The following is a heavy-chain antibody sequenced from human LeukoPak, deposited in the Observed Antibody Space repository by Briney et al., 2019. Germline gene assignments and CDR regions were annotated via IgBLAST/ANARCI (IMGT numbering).Heavy chain of an antibody. Sequence: ASVKVSCKASGYTFTSYGISWVRQAPGQGLEGMGWISAYNGNTNYAQKLQGRVTMTTDTSTSTAYMELRSLRSDDTALYYCARSVMPDLIFYYGSGSSIPYYFDYWGQGTLVTVSS. CDR2: ISAYNGNT. V-gene: IGHV1-18*01. J-gene: IGHJ4*02. CDR3: ARSVMPDLIFYYGSGSSIPYYFDY. CDR1: GYTFTSYG. D-gene: IGHD3-10*01.